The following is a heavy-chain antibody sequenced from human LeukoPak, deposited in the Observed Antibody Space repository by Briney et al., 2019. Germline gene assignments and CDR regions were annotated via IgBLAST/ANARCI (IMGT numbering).Heavy chain of an antibody. D-gene: IGHD3/OR15-3a*01. Sequence: SSXXXXLTCTVSGGSISSYYWSWIRQPPGKGLEWSGYIYYSGSTNYNPSLKSRVTISVDTSKNQFSLKLSSVTAADTAVYYCARSNPWTGYYYFDYWGQGTLVTVSS. CDR3: ARSNPWTGYYYFDY. V-gene: IGHV4-59*01. J-gene: IGHJ4*02. CDR2: IYYSGST. CDR1: GGSISSYY.